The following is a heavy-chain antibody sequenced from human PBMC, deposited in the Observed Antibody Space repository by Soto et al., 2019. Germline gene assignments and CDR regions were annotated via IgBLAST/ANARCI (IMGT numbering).Heavy chain of an antibody. J-gene: IGHJ5*02. CDR2: IYYSGST. D-gene: IGHD3-10*01. CDR1: GGSLSSYY. V-gene: IGHV4-59*01. Sequence: SETLSLTCVVSGGSLSSYYWSWIRQPPGKGLEWIGYIYYSGSTNYNPSLKSRVTISVDTSKNQFSLKLSSVTAADTAVYYCARGPLWFGELGNWFDPWGQGTLVTVSS. CDR3: ARGPLWFGELGNWFDP.